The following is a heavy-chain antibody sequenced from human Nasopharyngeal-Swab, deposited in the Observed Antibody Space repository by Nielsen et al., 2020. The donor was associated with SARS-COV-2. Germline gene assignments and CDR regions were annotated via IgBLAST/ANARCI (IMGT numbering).Heavy chain of an antibody. CDR1: GVTFSNYA. D-gene: IGHD3-10*01. Sequence: SVKVSCKASGVTFSNYAISWVRQAPGQGLEWMGGIIPIFPTPDYAQRFQGRVTITADESTSTAYMELTSLRSEDTAVYYCAGPNIGSGSLGGNYYYYVDVWGEGTTVTVSS. V-gene: IGHV1-69*13. CDR3: AGPNIGSGSLGGNYYYYVDV. J-gene: IGHJ6*03. CDR2: IIPIFPTP.